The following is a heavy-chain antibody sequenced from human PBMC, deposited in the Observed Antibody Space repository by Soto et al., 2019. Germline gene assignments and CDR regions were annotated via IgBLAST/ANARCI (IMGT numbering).Heavy chain of an antibody. CDR1: GGSISSAGYS. Sequence: SETLSLTCAVSGGSISSAGYSWSWIRQPPEKGLQWIGFIYQSGSTHYNPSLKSRVTISLDRSKNQFSLRLTSVTAADTAVYYCARDLRDYYDSSGSGPYYYGMDVWGQGTTVTVSS. CDR2: IYQSGST. V-gene: IGHV4-30-2*01. D-gene: IGHD3-22*01. J-gene: IGHJ6*02. CDR3: ARDLRDYYDSSGSGPYYYGMDV.